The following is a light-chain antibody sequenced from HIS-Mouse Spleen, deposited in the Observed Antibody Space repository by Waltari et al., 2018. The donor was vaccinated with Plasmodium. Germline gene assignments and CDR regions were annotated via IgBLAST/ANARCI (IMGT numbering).Light chain of an antibody. V-gene: IGLV3-10*01. J-gene: IGLJ3*02. CDR1: ALPKKY. CDR3: YSTDSSGNHRV. CDR2: EDS. Sequence: SYELTQPPSVSVSPGQTARITCSGDALPKKYAYWYQQKSGQAPVRVIYEDSKRPSGIPEGCSGSSSGTRATLTISGAQVEDEADYYCYSTDSSGNHRVFGGGTELTVL.